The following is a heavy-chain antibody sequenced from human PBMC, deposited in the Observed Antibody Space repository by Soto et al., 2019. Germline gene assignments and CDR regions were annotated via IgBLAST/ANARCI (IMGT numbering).Heavy chain of an antibody. CDR1: GFTFSSYE. CDR2: ISSSGSTI. Sequence: PGGSLRLSCAASGFTFSSYEMNWVRQAPGKGLEWVSYISSSGSTIYYADSVKGRFTISRDNAKNSLYLQMNSLRAEDTAVYYCARDYWNYDYYYYYGMDVWGQGTTVTVSS. D-gene: IGHD1-7*01. V-gene: IGHV3-48*03. CDR3: ARDYWNYDYYYYYGMDV. J-gene: IGHJ6*02.